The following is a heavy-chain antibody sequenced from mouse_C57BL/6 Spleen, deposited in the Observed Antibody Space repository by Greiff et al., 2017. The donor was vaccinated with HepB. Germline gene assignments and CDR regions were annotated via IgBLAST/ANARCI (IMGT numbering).Heavy chain of an antibody. J-gene: IGHJ2*01. CDR1: GFTFSSYA. D-gene: IGHD3-2*02. V-gene: IGHV5-4*01. Sequence: EVQLVESGGGLVKPGGSLKLSCAASGFTFSSYAMSWVRQTPEKRLEWVATISDGGSYTYYPDNVKGRFTISRDNAKNNLYLQMSHLKSEDTAMYYCARDQGSSGYADYWGQGTTLTVSS. CDR2: ISDGGSYT. CDR3: ARDQGSSGYADY.